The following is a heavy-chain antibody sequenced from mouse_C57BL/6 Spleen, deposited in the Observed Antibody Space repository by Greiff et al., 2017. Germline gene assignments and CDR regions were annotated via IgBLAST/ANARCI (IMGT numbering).Heavy chain of an antibody. CDR1: GYSFTGYF. D-gene: IGHD2-2*01. CDR3: AREGIYGYGYDVRYFDY. J-gene: IGHJ2*01. CDR2: INPYNGDT. V-gene: IGHV1-20*01. Sequence: EVKLQESGPELVKPGDSVKISCKASGYSFTGYFMNWVMQSHGKSLEWIGRINPYNGDTFYNQKFKGKATLTVDKSSSTAHMELRSLTSEDSAVYYCAREGIYGYGYDVRYFDYWGQGTTLTVSS.